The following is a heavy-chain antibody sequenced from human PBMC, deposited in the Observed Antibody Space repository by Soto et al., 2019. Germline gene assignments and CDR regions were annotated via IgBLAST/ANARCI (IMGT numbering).Heavy chain of an antibody. CDR1: GGSFSGYY. D-gene: IGHD2-15*01. J-gene: IGHJ1*01. Sequence: SETLSLTCAVYGGSFSGYYWSWIRQPPGKGLEWIGEINHSGSTNYNPSLKSRVTISVDTSKNQFSLKLSSVTAADTAVYYCAKKALPFCSGGSCRAEYFQHWGQGTLVTVSS. CDR2: INHSGST. CDR3: AKKALPFCSGGSCRAEYFQH. V-gene: IGHV4-34*01.